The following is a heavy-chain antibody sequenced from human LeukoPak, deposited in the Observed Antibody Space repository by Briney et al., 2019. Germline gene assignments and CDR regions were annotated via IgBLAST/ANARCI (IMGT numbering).Heavy chain of an antibody. J-gene: IGHJ4*02. D-gene: IGHD5-12*01. CDR3: AVAQRGY. Sequence: GRSLRLSCAASGFTFSSYGMHWVRQAPGKGLEWVAVISYDGSNEYYADSVKGRFTISRDNSKNTLYLQMNSLRAEDTAVYYCAVAQRGYWGQGTLVTVSS. CDR2: ISYDGSNE. V-gene: IGHV3-30*03. CDR1: GFTFSSYG.